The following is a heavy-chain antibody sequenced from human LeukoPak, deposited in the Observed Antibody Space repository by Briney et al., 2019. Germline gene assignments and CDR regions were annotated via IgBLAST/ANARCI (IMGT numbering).Heavy chain of an antibody. CDR3: AKLNIAGGHYYMDV. D-gene: IGHD6-13*01. V-gene: IGHV3-30*02. CDR2: IRYDGSNK. J-gene: IGHJ6*03. Sequence: QAGGSLRLSCAASGFTFSNYAMHWVRQAPGKWLEWVAFIRYDGSNKYYADSVKGRFTISRDNSKNTLYLQMNSLRAEDTAVYYCAKLNIAGGHYYMDVWGKGTTVTISS. CDR1: GFTFSNYA.